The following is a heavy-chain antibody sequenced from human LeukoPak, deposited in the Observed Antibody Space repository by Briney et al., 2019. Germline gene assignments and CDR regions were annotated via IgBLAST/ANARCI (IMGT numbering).Heavy chain of an antibody. J-gene: IGHJ4*02. Sequence: GGSLRLSCAASGFTFSSYGMHWVRQAPGKGLEWVSGISTSGGSTSYADSVKGRFTISRDNPRNTLYMQMNNLRDEDTAVYYCAIMHRYYDGSGYWVQWGQGTLVTVS. CDR1: GFTFSSYG. CDR3: AIMHRYYDGSGYWVQ. CDR2: ISTSGGST. D-gene: IGHD3-22*01. V-gene: IGHV3-23*01.